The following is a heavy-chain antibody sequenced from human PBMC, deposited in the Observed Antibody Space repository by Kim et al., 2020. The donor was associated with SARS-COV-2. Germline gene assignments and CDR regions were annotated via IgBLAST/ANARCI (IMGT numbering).Heavy chain of an antibody. CDR1: GYTFTSYA. CDR2: INAGNGNT. J-gene: IGHJ1*01. V-gene: IGHV1-3*01. CDR3: AREESWYRNEYFQH. D-gene: IGHD6-13*01. Sequence: ASVKVSCKASGYTFTSYAMHWVRQAPGQRLEWMGWINAGNGNTKYSQKFQGRVTITRDTSASTAYMELSSLRSEDTAVYYCAREESWYRNEYFQHWGQGTLVTVSS.